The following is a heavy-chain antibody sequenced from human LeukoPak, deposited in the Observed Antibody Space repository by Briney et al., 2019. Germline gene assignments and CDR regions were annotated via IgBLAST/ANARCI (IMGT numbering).Heavy chain of an antibody. CDR1: GYTFTGYY. CDR2: INPNSGGT. V-gene: IGHV1-2*02. CDR3: ARDRPTVTTSGSSFLGS. Sequence: ASVKVSCKASGYTFTGYYMHWVRQAPGQGLEWMGWINPNSGGTNYAQKFQGRVTMTRDTSISTAYMELSRLRSDDTAVYYCARDRPTVTTSGSSFLGSWGQGTLVTVSS. J-gene: IGHJ5*02. D-gene: IGHD4-17*01.